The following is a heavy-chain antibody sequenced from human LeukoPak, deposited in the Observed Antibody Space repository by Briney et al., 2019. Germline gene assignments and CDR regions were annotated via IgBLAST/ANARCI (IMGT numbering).Heavy chain of an antibody. J-gene: IGHJ4*02. V-gene: IGHV3-9*01. CDR3: AKDHSRDGYNFDY. CDR2: ISWNSGSI. CDR1: GFTFDDYA. D-gene: IGHD5-24*01. Sequence: PGRSLRLSCAASGFTFDDYAMHWVRQAPGKGLEWVPGISWNSGSIGYADSVKGRFTISRDNAKNSLYLQMNSLRAEDTALYYCAKDHSRDGYNFDYWGQGTLVTVSS.